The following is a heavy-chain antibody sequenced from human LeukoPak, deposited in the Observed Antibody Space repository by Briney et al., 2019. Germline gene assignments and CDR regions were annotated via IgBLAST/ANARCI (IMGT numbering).Heavy chain of an antibody. CDR2: IYYSGST. Sequence: SETLSLTCTVSGGSISSYYWSWIRQPPGKGLEWIGYIYYSGSTNYNPSLKRRVTISVDTSKNQFSLKLSSVTAADTAVYYCAIRDGYNHAFDIWGQGTMVTVSS. CDR1: GGSISSYY. CDR3: AIRDGYNHAFDI. D-gene: IGHD5-24*01. J-gene: IGHJ3*02. V-gene: IGHV4-59*01.